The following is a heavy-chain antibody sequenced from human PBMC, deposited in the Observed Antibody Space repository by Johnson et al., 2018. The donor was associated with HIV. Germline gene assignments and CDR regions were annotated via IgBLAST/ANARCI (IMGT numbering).Heavy chain of an antibody. D-gene: IGHD1-1*01. CDR3: ARDGTETGPDDAFDI. V-gene: IGHV3-64*01. CDR1: GFTFSSYA. CDR2: ISSNGGST. Sequence: EVQLVESGGGLVQPGGSLRLSCAASGFTFSSYAMHWVRQAPGKGLEYVSAISSNGGSTYYANSVKGRFTISRDNSKNTIYLQMNSLRAEDTAMYYCARDGTETGPDDAFDIWGQGTMVTVSS. J-gene: IGHJ3*02.